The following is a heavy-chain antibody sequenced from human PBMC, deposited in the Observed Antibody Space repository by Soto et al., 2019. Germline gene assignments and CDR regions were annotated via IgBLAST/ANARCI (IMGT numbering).Heavy chain of an antibody. CDR1: GFSVSSNY. D-gene: IGHD3-10*01. Sequence: EVQLVESGGGLVQPGGSLRLSCAASGFSVSSNYMYWVRQAPGKGLECVSLIYSGGSTDHADSVKDRFTISRDNSKNTLYLQMNSLRAEDTAVYYCARRHYYGSDWGQETLVTVSS. V-gene: IGHV3-66*04. J-gene: IGHJ4*02. CDR2: IYSGGST. CDR3: ARRHYYGSD.